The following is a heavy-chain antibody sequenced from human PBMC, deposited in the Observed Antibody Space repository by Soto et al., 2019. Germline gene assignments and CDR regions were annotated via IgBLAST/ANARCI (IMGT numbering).Heavy chain of an antibody. D-gene: IGHD3-16*01. CDR3: TTDLGPTHEGVYYYYYMDV. CDR1: GFTFSSYW. Sequence: GGSLRLSCAASGFTFSSYWMHWVRQAPGKGLEWVGRIKSKTHGGTTDYAAPVKGRFTISREDSKNTRYLQMNSLKTGDTAVYYCTTDLGPTHEGVYYYYYMDVWGKGTTVTVSS. J-gene: IGHJ6*03. CDR2: IKSKTHGGTT. V-gene: IGHV3-15*01.